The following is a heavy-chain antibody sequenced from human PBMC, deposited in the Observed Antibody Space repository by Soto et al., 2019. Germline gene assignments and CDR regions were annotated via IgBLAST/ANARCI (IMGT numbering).Heavy chain of an antibody. D-gene: IGHD6-19*01. V-gene: IGHV4-59*08. CDR3: ARRSYSSGWYYFDY. CDR2: IYYSGST. J-gene: IGHJ4*02. CDR1: GGSISSYY. Sequence: SETLSLTCTVSGGSISSYYWSWIRQPPGKGLEWIGYIYYSGSTNYNPSIKSRVTISVDTSKNQFSLKLSSVTAADTAVYYCARRSYSSGWYYFDYWGQGTLVTVSS.